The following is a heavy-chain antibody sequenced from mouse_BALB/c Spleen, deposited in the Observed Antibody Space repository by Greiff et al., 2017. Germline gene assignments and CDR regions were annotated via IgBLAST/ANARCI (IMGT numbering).Heavy chain of an antibody. CDR3: VRGTGTDY. CDR1: GFTFNTYA. Sequence: EVKVVESGGGLVQPKGSLKLSCAASGFTFNTYAMNWVRQAPGKGLEWVARIRSKSNNYATYYADSVKDRFTISRDDSQSMLYLQMNNLKTEDTAMYYCVRGTGTDYWGQGTTLTVSS. D-gene: IGHD4-1*01. V-gene: IGHV10-1*02. CDR2: IRSKSNNYAT. J-gene: IGHJ2*01.